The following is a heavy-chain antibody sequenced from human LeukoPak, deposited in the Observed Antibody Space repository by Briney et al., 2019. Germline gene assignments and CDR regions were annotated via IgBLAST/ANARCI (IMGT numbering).Heavy chain of an antibody. CDR2: MNPNSGNT. CDR3: AGAAGNYYYYCMDV. CDR1: GYTFTSYD. D-gene: IGHD6-13*01. J-gene: IGHJ6*03. Sequence: ASVKVSCKASGYTFTSYDINWVRQATGQGLEWMGWMNPNSGNTGYAQKFQGRVTITADKSTSTAYMELSSLRSEDTAVYYCAGAAGNYYYYCMDVWGKGTTVTVSS. V-gene: IGHV1-8*03.